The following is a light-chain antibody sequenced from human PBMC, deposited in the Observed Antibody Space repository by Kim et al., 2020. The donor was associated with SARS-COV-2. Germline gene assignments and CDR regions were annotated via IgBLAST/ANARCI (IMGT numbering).Light chain of an antibody. V-gene: IGLV3-19*01. J-gene: IGLJ2*01. CDR3: NSRDSSGNHVV. CDR1: SLRSYY. CDR2: GKN. Sequence: GTTVRITCQGDSLRSYYASCYQQKPGQAPVLVIYGKNNRPSGIPDRFSGSSSGNTASLTITGAQAEDEADYYCNSRDSSGNHVVFGGGTQLTVL.